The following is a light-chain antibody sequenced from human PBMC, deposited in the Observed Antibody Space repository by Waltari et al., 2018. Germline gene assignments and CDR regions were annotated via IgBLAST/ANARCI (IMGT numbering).Light chain of an antibody. V-gene: IGKV3-11*01. J-gene: IGKJ2*01. CDR1: QSVDNF. CDR2: DAT. Sequence: EIVLTQSPVTLSLSPGQRATLSCRPSQSVDNFLGWYHQKAGQAPRLPIYDATKRAPGIPARFSGGWSGTDFTLTISSLEPEDVGLYYCHQGTTWPRTFGQGTKLEI. CDR3: HQGTTWPRT.